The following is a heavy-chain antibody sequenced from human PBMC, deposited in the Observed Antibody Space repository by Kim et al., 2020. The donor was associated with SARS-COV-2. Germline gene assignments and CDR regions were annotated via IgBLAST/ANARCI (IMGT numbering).Heavy chain of an antibody. V-gene: IGHV3-30*19. Sequence: GGSLRLSCAASGFGLSKYVMYWVRQAPGKGLEWLAVVSFDGSRKYNEDSLKGQFTISRDNSKNTVYLQMSSLRPEDTAVYYCTRVPGTTLAFWDAFDIWGQGTMVAVSS. D-gene: IGHD1-1*01. J-gene: IGHJ3*02. CDR3: TRVPGTTLAFWDAFDI. CDR2: VSFDGSRK. CDR1: GFGLSKYV.